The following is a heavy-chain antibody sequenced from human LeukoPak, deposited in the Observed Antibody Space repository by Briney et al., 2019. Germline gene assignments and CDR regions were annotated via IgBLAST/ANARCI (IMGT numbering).Heavy chain of an antibody. CDR3: AHAVVSSSWQPSFDY. J-gene: IGHJ4*02. V-gene: IGHV2-5*02. CDR1: GFSLSTRGGG. Sequence: SGPTLVNPTQTLTLTCTFSGFSLSTRGGGVGWIRQPPGKALEWLSLIYWDDDKRYSPSLKSRLTITKDTSKNQVVLTMTNMDPVDTATYYCAHAVVSSSWQPSFDYWGQGTLVTVSS. D-gene: IGHD6-13*01. CDR2: IYWDDDK.